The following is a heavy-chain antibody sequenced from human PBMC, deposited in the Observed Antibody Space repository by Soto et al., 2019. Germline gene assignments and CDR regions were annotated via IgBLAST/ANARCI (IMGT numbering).Heavy chain of an antibody. CDR3: ASHNATAYYYYYYGMDV. CDR2: IIPIFGTA. J-gene: IGHJ6*02. CDR1: GGTFSSYA. Sequence: ASVKVSCKACGGTFSSYAISWVRQAPGKGLEWMGGIIPIFGTANYAQKFQGRVTITADESTGTAYMELSSLRSEDTAVYYCASHNATAYYYYYYGMDVWGQGTTVTVSS. D-gene: IGHD5-18*01. V-gene: IGHV1-69*13.